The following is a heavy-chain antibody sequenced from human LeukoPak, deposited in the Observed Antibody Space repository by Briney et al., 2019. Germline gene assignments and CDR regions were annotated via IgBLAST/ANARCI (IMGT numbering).Heavy chain of an antibody. CDR1: GYSISSGYY. J-gene: IGHJ5*02. Sequence: SETLSLTCTVSGYSISSGYYWGWIRQPPGKGLEWIGYIFYSGSTNYNPSLKSRVTISIDKSKNQFSLKLRSVTAADTAVYYCARAGAWQIDPWGQGTLVTVSS. CDR3: ARAGAWQIDP. V-gene: IGHV4-61*05. CDR2: IFYSGST. D-gene: IGHD3-10*01.